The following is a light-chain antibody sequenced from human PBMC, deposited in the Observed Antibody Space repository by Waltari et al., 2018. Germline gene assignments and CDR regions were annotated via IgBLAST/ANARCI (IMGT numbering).Light chain of an antibody. V-gene: IGKV3-15*01. CDR1: QSVSSN. Sequence: IVMTQSPATLSVSPGERAPLSCRASQSVSSNLAWYQQKPGQAPRLLIYRASTRAIGIPARFSGSGSGTEFTLTISSLQSEDFAVYFCQQYLNRLTFGGGTKVEIK. CDR2: RAS. J-gene: IGKJ4*01. CDR3: QQYLNRLT.